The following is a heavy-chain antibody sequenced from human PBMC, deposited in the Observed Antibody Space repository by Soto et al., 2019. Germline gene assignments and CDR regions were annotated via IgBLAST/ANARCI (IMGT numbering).Heavy chain of an antibody. CDR1: GASNSGGDYY. CDR3: ARATYDSSTYYLDY. Sequence: QVQLQESGPGLVKPSQTLSLTCTVSGASNSGGDYYWTWIRQPPGKGLEWIGSIYYTGNTYSNPSLESRLSISVDPSNNQFALRLTAVSAADTAIYYCARATYDSSTYYLDYWGQGTLVTVSS. J-gene: IGHJ4*02. D-gene: IGHD3-22*01. V-gene: IGHV4-30-4*01. CDR2: IYYTGNT.